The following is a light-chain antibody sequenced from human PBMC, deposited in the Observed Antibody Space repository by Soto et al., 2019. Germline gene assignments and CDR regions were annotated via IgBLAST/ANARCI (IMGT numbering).Light chain of an antibody. CDR2: DVT. CDR3: SSHTFGSIVV. Sequence: QSALTQPASVSGSPGQSITISCTTTSSYIGAYNYVSWYQQRTGKAPKLIIYDVTSRPSGVSNRFSGSKSGNTASLTISGLQAEDEADYFCSSHTFGSIVVFGGGTKLTVL. V-gene: IGLV2-14*03. CDR1: SSYIGAYNY. J-gene: IGLJ2*01.